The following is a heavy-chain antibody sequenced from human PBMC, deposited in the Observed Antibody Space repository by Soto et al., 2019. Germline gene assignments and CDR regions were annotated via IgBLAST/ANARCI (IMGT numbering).Heavy chain of an antibody. D-gene: IGHD5-12*01. Sequence: GGALRLSCEASGFTFTSYAMSWVRQAPGKGLEWVSATSGSGDTTYYADSVKGRFTISRDNSEKRLYLQMNSLRAEDTAVYYCAKMVHGGYVSYFDSWGQGTLVTVSS. CDR3: AKMVHGGYVSYFDS. V-gene: IGHV3-23*01. CDR1: GFTFTSYA. CDR2: TSGSGDTT. J-gene: IGHJ4*02.